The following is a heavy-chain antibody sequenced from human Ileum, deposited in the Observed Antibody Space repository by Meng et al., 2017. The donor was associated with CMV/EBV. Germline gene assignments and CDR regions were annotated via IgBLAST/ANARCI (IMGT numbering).Heavy chain of an antibody. CDR2: IYYSGGT. CDR3: ARRRDTSSWYYYYFGMDV. CDR1: GDSINDYY. Sequence: SETLSPTCTVSGDSINDYYWSWIRQPPGKGLEWIGYIYYSGGTNYNPSLKSRLTISVDTSKNKFSLKLNSVTAADSAVYYCARRRDTSSWYYYYFGMDVWGQGTMVTVSS. D-gene: IGHD6-13*01. V-gene: IGHV4-59*01. J-gene: IGHJ6*02.